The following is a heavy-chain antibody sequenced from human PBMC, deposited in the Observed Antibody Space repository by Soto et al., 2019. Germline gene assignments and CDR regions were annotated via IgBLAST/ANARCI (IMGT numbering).Heavy chain of an antibody. V-gene: IGHV4-59*01. CDR1: GGSISSYY. CDR2: IYYSGST. Sequence: SETLSLTCTVSGGSISSYYWGWIRQPPGKGLEWIGYIYYSGSTNYNPSLKSRVTISVDTSKNQFSLKLSSVTAADTAVYYCARTDYYGSGSSDYWGQGTLVTVSS. J-gene: IGHJ4*02. CDR3: ARTDYYGSGSSDY. D-gene: IGHD3-10*01.